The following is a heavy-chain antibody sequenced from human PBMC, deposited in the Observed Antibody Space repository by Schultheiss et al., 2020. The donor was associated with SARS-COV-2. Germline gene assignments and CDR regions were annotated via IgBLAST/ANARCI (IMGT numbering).Heavy chain of an antibody. D-gene: IGHD3-22*01. CDR1: GFTFSDYS. J-gene: IGHJ4*02. CDR3: ARGPYDSSGYYYSDELLDY. Sequence: GESLKISCAASGFTFSDYSMNWVRQAPGKGLEWVSSVSSSSGYIYYADSVKGRFTISRDNAKNSLYLQMNSLRAEDTAVYYCARGPYDSSGYYYSDELLDYWGQGTLVTVSS. CDR2: VSSSSGYI. V-gene: IGHV3-21*01.